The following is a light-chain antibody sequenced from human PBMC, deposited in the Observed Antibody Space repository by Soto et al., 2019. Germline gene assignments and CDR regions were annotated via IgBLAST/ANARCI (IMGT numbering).Light chain of an antibody. CDR2: DVS. CDR1: QSLSRW. Sequence: IPMTHSPSTLSASVGHRFTITFRASQSLSRWLAWYQQKPGKAPKVLIYDVSILESGVPSRFSGSGSGTEFTLTISSLQPDDFATYYCQQYNDYGTFGQGTKV. CDR3: QQYNDYGT. V-gene: IGKV1-5*01. J-gene: IGKJ1*01.